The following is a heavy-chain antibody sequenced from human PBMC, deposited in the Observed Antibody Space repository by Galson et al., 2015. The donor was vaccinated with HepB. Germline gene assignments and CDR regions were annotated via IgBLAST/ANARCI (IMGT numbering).Heavy chain of an antibody. D-gene: IGHD1/OR15-1a*01. V-gene: IGHV4-30-4*01. CDR1: GGSISNGVYY. Sequence: TLSLPCAVSGGSISNGVYYWRWIRQPPGQGLEWIGYIYYSGGTYYNPSLKSRVTISVDTSKNEFSLKLSSVTAADTAVYYCARDNNGWFDPWGQGTLVTVSS. J-gene: IGHJ5*02. CDR3: ARDNNGWFDP. CDR2: IYYSGGT.